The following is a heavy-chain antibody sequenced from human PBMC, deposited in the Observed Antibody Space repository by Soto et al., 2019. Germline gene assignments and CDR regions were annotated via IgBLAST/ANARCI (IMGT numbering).Heavy chain of an antibody. CDR2: IIPLFDAT. J-gene: IGHJ4*02. Sequence: QVQLVQSGAEVRKPGSSVKVSCKASGGTFTTYDISWVRQAPGQGLEWMGGIIPLFDATKYAQKFQGRVTITADKSTGTAYTELSSLRSEDTAMYYCARDRSSSWYNGTFYFDSWGQGTLVPVSS. V-gene: IGHV1-69*06. D-gene: IGHD6-19*01. CDR3: ARDRSSSWYNGTFYFDS. CDR1: GGTFTTYD.